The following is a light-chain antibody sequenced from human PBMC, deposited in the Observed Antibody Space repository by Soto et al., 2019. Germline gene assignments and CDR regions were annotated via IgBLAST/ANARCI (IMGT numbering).Light chain of an antibody. CDR3: LQDYNYQIT. V-gene: IGKV1-9*01. J-gene: IGKJ5*01. CDR1: QSLSNY. CDR2: SAS. Sequence: DIQLTQSPSVLSASVLDTFTITCRASQSLSNYLACYHQKPGKAPYLLIYSASTLQSGVQSRLSGSGSLTEFSLTISSLQSEDFAVYYCLQDYNYQITLGQGTRLEI.